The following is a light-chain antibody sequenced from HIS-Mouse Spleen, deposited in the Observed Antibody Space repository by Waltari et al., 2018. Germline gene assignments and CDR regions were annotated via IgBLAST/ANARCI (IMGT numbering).Light chain of an antibody. CDR2: DAS. Sequence: SYVLTQPPSVSVAPGQTARLTCGGNNIGSKSVHWYQQKPGQAPVLVVYDASDRPSGIPERFSGSNSGNTATLTISRVEAGDEADYYCQVWDRSSDRVFGTGTKVTVL. V-gene: IGLV3-21*02. J-gene: IGLJ1*01. CDR1: NIGSKS. CDR3: QVWDRSSDRV.